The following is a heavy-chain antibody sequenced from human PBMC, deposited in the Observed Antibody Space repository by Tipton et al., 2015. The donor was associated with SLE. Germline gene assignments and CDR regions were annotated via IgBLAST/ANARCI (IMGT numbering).Heavy chain of an antibody. CDR3: ARGYVDN. Sequence: TLSLTCAVSNGSISNYYWTWIRQPPGKGLEWIGYIYYTGGTNYNLSLKSRVTISVDTSKNQFSLRLTSVTAGDTAMYYCARGYVDNWGQGTLVTVSS. D-gene: IGHD2-2*01. CDR2: IYYTGGT. V-gene: IGHV4-59*08. J-gene: IGHJ4*02. CDR1: NGSISNYY.